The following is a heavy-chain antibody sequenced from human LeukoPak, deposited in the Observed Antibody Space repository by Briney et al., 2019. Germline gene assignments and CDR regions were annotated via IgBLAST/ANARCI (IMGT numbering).Heavy chain of an antibody. CDR2: ISISGDGT. V-gene: IGHV3-23*01. Sequence: GGSLRLSCAGSGFIFNNYAMSWVRQTPRKGLEWVSNISISGDGTFYADPVRGRFTMSRDKSKNTVYLQMSRLRAEDTAGYYCVRAAPGDCGSTSCSLFDNWGQGILGTVSS. J-gene: IGHJ4*02. CDR3: VRAAPGDCGSTSCSLFDN. D-gene: IGHD2-2*01. CDR1: GFIFNNYA.